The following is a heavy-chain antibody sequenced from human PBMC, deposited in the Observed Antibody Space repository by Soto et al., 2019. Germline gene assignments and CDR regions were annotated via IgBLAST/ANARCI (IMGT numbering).Heavy chain of an antibody. J-gene: IGHJ4*02. CDR2: IIPIFGTA. CDR3: ARDSRDGYKKFDY. V-gene: IGHV1-69*13. D-gene: IGHD5-12*01. Sequence: SVKVSCKASGGTFGSYAISWVRQAPGQGLEWMGGIIPIFGTANYAQKFQGRVTITADESTSTAYMELSSLRSEDTAVYYCARDSRDGYKKFDYWGQGTLVTVSS. CDR1: GGTFGSYA.